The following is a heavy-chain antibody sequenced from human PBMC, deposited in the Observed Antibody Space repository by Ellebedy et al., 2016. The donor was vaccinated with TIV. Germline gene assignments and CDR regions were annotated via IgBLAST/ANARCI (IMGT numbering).Heavy chain of an antibody. CDR3: ASRAASWYSDNNWFDP. J-gene: IGHJ5*02. D-gene: IGHD6-13*01. CDR2: INAGGERI. CDR1: GFNFGDYS. Sequence: GESLKISCAGPGFNFGDYSMNWVRQAPGKGLEWISYINAGGERIYYADSVKGRFTSSRDKARNILYLHMNSLRDEDTAVYYSASRAASWYSDNNWFDPWGQGSPVTVSS. V-gene: IGHV3-48*02.